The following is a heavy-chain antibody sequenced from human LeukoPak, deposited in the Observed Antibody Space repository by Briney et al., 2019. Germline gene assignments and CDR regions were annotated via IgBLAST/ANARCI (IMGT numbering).Heavy chain of an antibody. CDR2: INPSGGST. CDR1: GYTFTSYY. J-gene: IGHJ4*02. CDR3: ARALGVAATFFDY. D-gene: IGHD2-15*01. Sequence: GASVKVSCKASGYTFTSYYMHWVRQAPGQGLEWMGIINPSGGSTSCAQKFQGRVTMTRDMSTSTVYMELSSLRSEDTAVYYCARALGVAATFFDYWGQGTLVTVSS. V-gene: IGHV1-46*01.